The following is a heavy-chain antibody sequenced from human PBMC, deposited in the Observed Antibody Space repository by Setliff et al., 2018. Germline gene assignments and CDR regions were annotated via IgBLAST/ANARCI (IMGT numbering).Heavy chain of an antibody. Sequence: PSETLSLTCNVSGGSVSSTIHYWGWIRQPPGKGMEWIGNVYYSGYTYYNPSLQSRVTISVDMSKNQFSMKLTSVTAADTAVYYCARVDFTMIPGVLGLWGQGTLVTVSS. CDR2: VYYSGYT. CDR3: ARVDFTMIPGVLGL. D-gene: IGHD3-10*01. V-gene: IGHV4-39*07. CDR1: GGSVSSTIHY. J-gene: IGHJ1*01.